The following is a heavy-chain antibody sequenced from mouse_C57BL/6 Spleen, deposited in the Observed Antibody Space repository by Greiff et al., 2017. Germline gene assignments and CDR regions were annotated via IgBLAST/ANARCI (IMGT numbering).Heavy chain of an antibody. V-gene: IGHV1-69*01. J-gene: IGHJ2*01. CDR3: ARSGGYDWVDY. CDR1: GYTFTSYW. CDR2: IDPSDSYT. Sequence: QVQLQQPGAELVRPGSSVKLSCKASGYTFTSYWMHWVKQRPGQGLEWIGEIDPSDSYTNYNQKFKGKSTLTVDKSSSTAYMQLSSLTSEDSAVYYCARSGGYDWVDYGGQGTTLTVSS. D-gene: IGHD2-14*01.